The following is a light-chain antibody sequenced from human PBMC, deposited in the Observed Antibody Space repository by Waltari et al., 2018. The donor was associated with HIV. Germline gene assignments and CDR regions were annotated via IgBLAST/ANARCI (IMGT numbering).Light chain of an antibody. CDR3: QQYNSYWT. Sequence: DIQMTQSPSTLSASVGDRVTITCRASQSISSWLAWYQQKPGKAPKLLIYKASSLESGVPSRYSVSGSGTEFTLTISSLQLDDFATYYFQQYNSYWTFGQGTKVEIK. CDR2: KAS. CDR1: QSISSW. V-gene: IGKV1-5*03. J-gene: IGKJ1*01.